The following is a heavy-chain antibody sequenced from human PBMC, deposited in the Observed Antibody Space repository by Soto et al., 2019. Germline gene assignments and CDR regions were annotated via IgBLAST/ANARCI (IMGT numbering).Heavy chain of an antibody. V-gene: IGHV3-23*01. J-gene: IGHJ4*02. Sequence: GGSLRLSCAASGFTFSSYAVSWVRQAPGKGLEWVSAIGGRGVSTYYADSVKGRFTISRDNSKNTLYLQMNSLRAEDTAVYYCAKSTIPQSYWGQGTLVTVSS. CDR3: AKSTIPQSY. CDR1: GFTFSSYA. CDR2: IGGRGVST. D-gene: IGHD3-3*01.